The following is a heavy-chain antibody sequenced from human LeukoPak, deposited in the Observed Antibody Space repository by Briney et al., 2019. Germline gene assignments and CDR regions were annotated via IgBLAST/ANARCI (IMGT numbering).Heavy chain of an antibody. V-gene: IGHV4-39*02. Sequence: SETLSLTCTVSGGSISSSSYYWGWIRQPPGKGLEWIGSIYYSGSTYYNPSLKSRVTISVDTSKNQFSLKLSSVTAADTAVYYCARDVRQTGIAAAGTNWFDPWGQGTLVTVSS. D-gene: IGHD6-13*01. CDR2: IYYSGST. J-gene: IGHJ5*02. CDR1: GGSISSSSYY. CDR3: ARDVRQTGIAAAGTNWFDP.